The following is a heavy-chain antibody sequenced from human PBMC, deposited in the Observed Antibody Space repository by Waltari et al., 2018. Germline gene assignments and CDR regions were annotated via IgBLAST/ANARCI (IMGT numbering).Heavy chain of an antibody. CDR3: AINLNYDFWSGYYRLDAFDI. Sequence: QLQLQESGPGLVKPSETLSLTCTVSGGSISSSSYYWGWIRQPPGKGLEWIGSIYYSGRTYYNPSLKSRVTISVDTSKNQFSLKLSSVTAADTAVYYCAINLNYDFWSGYYRLDAFDIWGQGTMVTVSS. CDR1: GGSISSSSYY. CDR2: IYYSGRT. V-gene: IGHV4-39*01. D-gene: IGHD3-3*01. J-gene: IGHJ3*02.